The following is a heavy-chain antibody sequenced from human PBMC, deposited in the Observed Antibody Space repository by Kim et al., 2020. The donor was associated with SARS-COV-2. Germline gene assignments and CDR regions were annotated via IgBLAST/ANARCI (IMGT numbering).Heavy chain of an antibody. CDR1: GGSISSGGYY. CDR3: ASTAASAGELLLD. J-gene: IGHJ4*02. V-gene: IGHV4-31*03. CDR2: IYYSGST. Sequence: SETLSLTCTVSGGSISSGGYYWSWIRQHPGKGLEWIGYIYYSGSTYYNPSLKSRVTISVDTSKNQFSLKLSSVTAADTAVYYCASTAASAGELLLDWGQGTLVTVSS. D-gene: IGHD3-10*01.